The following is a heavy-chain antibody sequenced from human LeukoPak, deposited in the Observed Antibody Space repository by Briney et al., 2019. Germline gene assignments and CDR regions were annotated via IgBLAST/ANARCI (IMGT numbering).Heavy chain of an antibody. CDR2: IIPIFGTA. D-gene: IGHD3-10*01. J-gene: IGHJ4*02. V-gene: IGHV1-69*05. CDR3: ARDPVRGMSMFHMDY. CDR1: GYTFTSYD. Sequence: GASVKVSCKASGYTFTSYDINWVRQAPGQGLEWMGRIIPIFGTANYAQKFQGRVTITTDESTSTACMELSSLRSEDTAVYYCARDPVRGMSMFHMDYWGQGTLVTVSS.